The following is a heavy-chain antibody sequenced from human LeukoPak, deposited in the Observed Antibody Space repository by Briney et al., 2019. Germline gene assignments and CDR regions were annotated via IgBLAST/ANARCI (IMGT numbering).Heavy chain of an antibody. Sequence: GGSLRLSCAASGFTFSSYGMHWVRQAPGKGLEWVAFIRYDGSNKYYADSVKGRFTISRDNSKNTLYLQMNSLRSDDTAVYYCARDLIAMRTGSYYKGDVGNNWFDPWGQGTLVTVSS. D-gene: IGHD3-10*01. CDR2: IRYDGSNK. CDR1: GFTFSSYG. V-gene: IGHV3-30*02. CDR3: ARDLIAMRTGSYYKGDVGNNWFDP. J-gene: IGHJ5*02.